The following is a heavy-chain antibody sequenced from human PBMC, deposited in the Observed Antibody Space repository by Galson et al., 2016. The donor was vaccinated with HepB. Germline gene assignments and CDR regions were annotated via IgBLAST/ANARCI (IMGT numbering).Heavy chain of an antibody. D-gene: IGHD1-7*01. CDR3: GTSTGTTEY. CDR2: IYSGGST. V-gene: IGHV4-39*01. J-gene: IGHJ4*02. CDR1: GGSIRDDDVY. Sequence: SETLSLTCTVSGGSIRDDDVYWGWIRQSPGKGLDYIGNIYSGGSTSFNPSLESRVTISVGTSKNQVSLRLTSVTAADTAVYYCGTSTGTTEYWGQGTLVPVSS.